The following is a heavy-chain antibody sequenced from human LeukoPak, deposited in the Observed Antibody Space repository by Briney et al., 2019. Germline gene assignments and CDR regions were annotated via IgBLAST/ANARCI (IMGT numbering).Heavy chain of an antibody. J-gene: IGHJ6*03. CDR2: IYQSGST. V-gene: IGHV4-38-2*01. Sequence: PSETLSLTCVVSGYSISIGYYWGWIRQPPGKGPEWIGRIYQSGSTNYNPSLKSRVTISVDTSKNQFSLKLTSVTAADTAVYYCARVARYCTSGVCPDYYFYYMDVWGKGTTVTVSS. CDR1: GYSISIGYY. D-gene: IGHD2-8*01. CDR3: ARVARYCTSGVCPDYYFYYMDV.